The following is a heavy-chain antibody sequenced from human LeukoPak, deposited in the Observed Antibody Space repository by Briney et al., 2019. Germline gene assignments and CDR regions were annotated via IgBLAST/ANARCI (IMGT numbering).Heavy chain of an antibody. D-gene: IGHD2-2*01. CDR1: GFTFSSYA. V-gene: IGHV3-23*01. Sequence: GGSLRLSCAASGFTFSSYAMNWVRQAPGQGLEWVSAIDGSGGTTFYADSVKGRVTISRVQSANTVYLQMNSLRADDTAVYYCAKAHCSSTSCSRADNWGQGTLVTVSS. CDR3: AKAHCSSTSCSRADN. CDR2: IDGSGGTT. J-gene: IGHJ4*02.